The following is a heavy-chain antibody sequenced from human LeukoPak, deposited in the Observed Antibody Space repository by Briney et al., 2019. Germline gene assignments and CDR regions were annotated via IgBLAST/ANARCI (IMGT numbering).Heavy chain of an antibody. J-gene: IGHJ4*02. CDR2: IYYSGST. Sequence: PETLSLTCTVPGGSISSYYWSWIRQPPGKGLEWIGSIYYSGSTYYNPSLKSRVTISVDTLKNQFSLKMSSVTAADTATYYCARGVVAATGYDYWGQGTLVTVSS. D-gene: IGHD2-15*01. CDR3: ARGVVAATGYDY. CDR1: GGSISSYY. V-gene: IGHV4-59*01.